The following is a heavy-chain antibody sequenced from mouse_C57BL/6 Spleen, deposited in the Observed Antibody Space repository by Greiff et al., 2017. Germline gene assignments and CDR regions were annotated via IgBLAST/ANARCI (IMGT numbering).Heavy chain of an antibody. CDR1: GYTFTSYW. CDR3: ARREVTTVGATGYFDV. V-gene: IGHV1-72*01. J-gene: IGHJ1*03. CDR2: IDHNSGGT. Sequence: QVQLQQPGAELVKPGASVNLSCKASGYTFTSYWMHWVKQRPGRGLEWIGRIDHNSGGTTYNEKFKGKATLTVDKPSSTTYMQLSSLTSEDSAVEYCARREVTTVGATGYFDVWGTGTTVTVSS. D-gene: IGHD1-1*01.